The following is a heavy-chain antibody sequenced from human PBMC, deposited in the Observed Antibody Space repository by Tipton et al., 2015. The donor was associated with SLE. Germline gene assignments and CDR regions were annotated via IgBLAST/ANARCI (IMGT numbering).Heavy chain of an antibody. CDR2: IYYSGST. J-gene: IGHJ2*01. Sequence: TLSLTCTVSGGSISSSSYYWGWIRQPPGKGLEWIGSIYYSGSTYYNPSLKSRVTISVDTSKNQFSLKLSSVTAADTAVYYCAGTYYDYIWGSYHCTYFDLWGRGTLVTVSS. CDR1: GGSISSSSYY. V-gene: IGHV4-39*07. D-gene: IGHD3-16*02. CDR3: AGTYYDYIWGSYHCTYFDL.